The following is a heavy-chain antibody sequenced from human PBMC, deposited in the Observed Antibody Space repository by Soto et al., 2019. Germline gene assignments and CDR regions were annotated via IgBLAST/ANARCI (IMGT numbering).Heavy chain of an antibody. CDR3: ESIRTAMVNHYYYYGMDV. CDR1: GGTFSSYA. CDR2: IIPIFGTA. Sequence: QVQLVQSGAEVKKPGSSVKVSCKASGGTFSSYAISWVRQAPGQGLEWMGGIIPIFGTANYAQKFQGRVTITADKSTSTAYMELRSLRSEDTAVYYCESIRTAMVNHYYYYGMDVWGQGTTVTVSS. J-gene: IGHJ6*02. D-gene: IGHD5-18*01. V-gene: IGHV1-69*06.